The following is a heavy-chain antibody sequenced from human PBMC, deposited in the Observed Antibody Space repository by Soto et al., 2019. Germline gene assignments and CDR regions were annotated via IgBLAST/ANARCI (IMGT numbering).Heavy chain of an antibody. J-gene: IGHJ4*02. D-gene: IGHD6-13*01. V-gene: IGHV3-23*01. CDR3: AKDATESSSWSEYFDF. Sequence: PGGSLRLSCAASGFTFNRYAVSWVRQAPGKGLEWVSGISGDASTTYYADSVKGRFTISRDNSKNANTLYLQMNSLRAEDTALYYCAKDATESSSWSEYFDFWGQGTLVTVS. CDR2: ISGDASTT. CDR1: GFTFNRYA.